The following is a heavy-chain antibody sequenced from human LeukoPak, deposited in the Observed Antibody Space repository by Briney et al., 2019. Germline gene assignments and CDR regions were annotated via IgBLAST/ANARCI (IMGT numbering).Heavy chain of an antibody. D-gene: IGHD3-10*01. CDR3: VRDSDLAGDRSEY. V-gene: IGHV3-48*03. CDR2: ISPGGST. CDR1: GFTLSSYE. Sequence: GGSLRLSCAASGFTLSSYEMNWVHKAAGKRLGRVSHISPGGSTLYADSVQGRFSISRDDAKSSLYLQMNSLRAEDTAIYYCVRDSDLAGDRSEYWGQGTLVTVSS. J-gene: IGHJ4*02.